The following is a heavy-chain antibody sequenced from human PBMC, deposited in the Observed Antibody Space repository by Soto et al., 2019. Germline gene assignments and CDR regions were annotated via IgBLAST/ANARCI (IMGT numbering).Heavy chain of an antibody. CDR1: GFTFSSYA. CDR3: ARGACASCYDFDY. V-gene: IGHV3-64*01. D-gene: IGHD2-2*01. Sequence: EVQLVESGGGLVQPGGSLRLSCAASGFTFSSYAMHWVRQAPGKGLEYVSAISSNGGSTYYANSVKGRFTISRDNSKNTLYLQMVSLRAEDMAVYYCARGACASCYDFDYWGQGTLVTVSS. CDR2: ISSNGGST. J-gene: IGHJ4*02.